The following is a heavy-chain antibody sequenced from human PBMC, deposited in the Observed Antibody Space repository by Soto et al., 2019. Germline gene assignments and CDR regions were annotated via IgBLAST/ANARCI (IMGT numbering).Heavy chain of an antibody. Sequence: ASLKVSCKASGYTFTSYDINWVRQATGQGLEWMGWMNPNSGNTGYAQKFQGRVTMTRNTSISTAYMELSSLRSEDTAVYYCASVAARRYYYYYMDVWGKGTTVTVSS. CDR1: GYTFTSYD. D-gene: IGHD6-6*01. J-gene: IGHJ6*03. V-gene: IGHV1-8*01. CDR3: ASVAARRYYYYYMDV. CDR2: MNPNSGNT.